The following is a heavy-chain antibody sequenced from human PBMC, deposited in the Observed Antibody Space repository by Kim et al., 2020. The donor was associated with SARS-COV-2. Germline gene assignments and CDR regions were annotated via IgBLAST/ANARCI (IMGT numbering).Heavy chain of an antibody. CDR1: GGSISSSSYY. J-gene: IGHJ4*02. Sequence: SETLSLTCTVSGGSISSSSYYWGWIRQPPGKGLEWIGSIYYSGSTYYNPSLKSRVTISVDTSKNQFSLKLSSVTAADTAVYYCARSARHLPWLDYWGQGT. CDR3: ARSARHLPWLDY. CDR2: IYYSGST. V-gene: IGHV4-39*07.